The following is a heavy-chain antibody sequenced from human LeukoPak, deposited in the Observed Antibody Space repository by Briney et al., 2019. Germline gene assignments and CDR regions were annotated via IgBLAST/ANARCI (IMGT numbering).Heavy chain of an antibody. J-gene: IGHJ4*02. CDR3: AKVGYYDSSGYSPANFDY. V-gene: IGHV3-23*01. CDR1: GFTFSSYA. CDR2: ISGSGGST. D-gene: IGHD3-22*01. Sequence: GGSLRLSCAASGFTFSSYAMSWVRQAPGKGLEWVSAISGSGGSTYYADSVKGRFTISRDNSKNTLHLQMNSLRAEDTAVYYCAKVGYYDSSGYSPANFDYWGQGTLVTVSS.